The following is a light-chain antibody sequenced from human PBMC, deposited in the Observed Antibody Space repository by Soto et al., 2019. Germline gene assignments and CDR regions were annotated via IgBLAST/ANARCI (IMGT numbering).Light chain of an antibody. V-gene: IGLV2-14*01. CDR3: SSYTSGTPPV. CDR1: SSDVGGYNY. CDR2: EVS. J-gene: IGLJ2*01. Sequence: QSALTQPASVSGSPGQSITISCTGTSSDVGGYNYVSWYQQHPGKAPKLMMHEVSNRPSGVSNRFSGSKSGNTASLTISGLQAEDEADYYCSSYTSGTPPVFGGGTKLTVL.